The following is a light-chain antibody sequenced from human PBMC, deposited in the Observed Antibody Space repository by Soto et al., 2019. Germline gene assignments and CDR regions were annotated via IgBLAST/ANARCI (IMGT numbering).Light chain of an antibody. V-gene: IGKV3-11*01. CDR1: QSVSNY. J-gene: IGKJ4*01. CDR2: DAS. CDR3: QQRSNWPPRIT. Sequence: DIVLTQSPATLSLSPGERATLSCRASQSVSNYLAWYQQKPGQAPRRLIYDASNRATGIPARFSGSGSGTDFTLTISSLEPEDFAVYYCQQRSNWPPRITVGGGTKVEIK.